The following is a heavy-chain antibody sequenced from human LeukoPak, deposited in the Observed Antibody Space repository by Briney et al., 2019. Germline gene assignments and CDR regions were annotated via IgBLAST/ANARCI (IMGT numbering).Heavy chain of an antibody. Sequence: ASVKVSCKASGYSFSDYYIHWLRQAPGQGLEWMGWINPDSGGTNYAQKFQGRVTMTRDRSITTVYMELSRLRSDGTAVFYCTREARAGNWFDPWGQGTPVTVSS. CDR3: TREARAGNWFDP. D-gene: IGHD5-12*01. V-gene: IGHV1-2*02. CDR1: GYSFSDYY. CDR2: INPDSGGT. J-gene: IGHJ5*02.